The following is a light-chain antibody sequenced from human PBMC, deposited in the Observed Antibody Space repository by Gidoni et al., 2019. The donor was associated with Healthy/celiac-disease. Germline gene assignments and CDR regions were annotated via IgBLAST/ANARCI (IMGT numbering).Light chain of an antibody. V-gene: IGKV1-27*01. CDR1: QGISNY. Sequence: DIQMTQSPSSLSASVGDRVTITCRASQGISNYLAWYQQKPGKVHKLLIFAASTLQSGVPSRFSVSGSGTNFTLTISGLQPEDVATSYCQKYNSALRDTFGPGTKVDIK. CDR3: QKYNSALRDT. CDR2: AAS. J-gene: IGKJ3*01.